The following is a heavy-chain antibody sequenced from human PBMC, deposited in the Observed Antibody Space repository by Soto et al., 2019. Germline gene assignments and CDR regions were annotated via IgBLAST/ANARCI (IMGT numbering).Heavy chain of an antibody. V-gene: IGHV4-39*01. Sequence: SETLSLTCTVSGGSISSSSYYWGWIRQPPGKGLEWIGSIYYSGSTYYNPSLKSRVTISVDTSKNQFSLKLSSVTAADTAVYYCARHLRFLEWTNWFDPWGQGTLVTVSS. D-gene: IGHD3-3*01. J-gene: IGHJ5*02. CDR3: ARHLRFLEWTNWFDP. CDR1: GGSISSSSYY. CDR2: IYYSGST.